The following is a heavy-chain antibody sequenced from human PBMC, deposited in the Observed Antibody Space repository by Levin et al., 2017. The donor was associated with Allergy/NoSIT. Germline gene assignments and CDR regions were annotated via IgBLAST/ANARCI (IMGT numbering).Heavy chain of an antibody. V-gene: IGHV3-21*01. CDR3: ARGGYNSNYYLWTFDY. CDR1: GFTFSIYS. D-gene: IGHD1-7*01. J-gene: IGHJ4*02. Sequence: GSLRLSCAASGFTFSIYSMNWVRRAPGKGLEWVSSISSSHNFIYYADSVKGRFTISKDDAKDSLYLQMNSLRAEDTAIYYCARGGYNSNYYLWTFDYWGQGTLATVSS. CDR2: ISSSHNFI.